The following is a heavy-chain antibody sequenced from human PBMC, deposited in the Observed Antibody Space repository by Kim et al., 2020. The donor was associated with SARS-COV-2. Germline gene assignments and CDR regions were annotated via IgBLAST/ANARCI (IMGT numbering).Heavy chain of an antibody. V-gene: IGHV3-74*01. D-gene: IGHD2-15*01. CDR2: INSDGSST. CDR3: ARGDDCSGGSCDYYYYYYGMDV. J-gene: IGHJ6*02. CDR1: GFTFSSYW. Sequence: GGSLRLSCAASGFTFSSYWMHWVRQAPGKGLVWVSRINSDGSSTSYADSVKGRFTISRDNAKNTLYLQMNSLRAEDTAVYYCARGDDCSGGSCDYYYYYYGMDVWGQGTTVTVSS.